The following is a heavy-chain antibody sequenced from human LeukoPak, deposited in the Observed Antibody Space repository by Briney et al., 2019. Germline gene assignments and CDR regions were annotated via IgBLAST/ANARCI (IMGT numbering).Heavy chain of an antibody. Sequence: SETLSLTCTVSGGSISGYFWSWIRQPPGKGLQWIGYIYYSGSTNYNPSLKSRVTISVDTSKNQFSLKLSSVTAADTAVYYCARGSRHMDVWGKGTTVTVSS. CDR2: IYYSGST. J-gene: IGHJ6*03. V-gene: IGHV4-59*12. CDR1: GGSISGYF. CDR3: ARGSRHMDV.